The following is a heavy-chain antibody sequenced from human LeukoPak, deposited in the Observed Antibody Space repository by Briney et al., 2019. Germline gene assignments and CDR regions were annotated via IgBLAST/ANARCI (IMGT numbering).Heavy chain of an antibody. CDR1: GFPFSSYW. V-gene: IGHV3-74*03. CDR3: SRSQFDY. CDR2: ISGDGTIK. Sequence: PGGSRRLSCEPSGFPFSSYWMLWVRQAPGKGLVWVSRISGDGTIKTYADFVRGRFIVSRDNTKNILYLQMNSLKVEDTATYFCSRSQFDYWGQGVLATVSS. J-gene: IGHJ4*02.